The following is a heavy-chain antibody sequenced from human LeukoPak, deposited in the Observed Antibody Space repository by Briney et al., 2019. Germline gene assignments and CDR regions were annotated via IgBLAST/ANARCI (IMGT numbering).Heavy chain of an antibody. D-gene: IGHD1-7*01. CDR1: GGTFSSYA. V-gene: IGHV1-18*01. CDR2: ISAYNGNT. Sequence: ASVKVSCKASGGTFSSYAISWVRQAPGQGLEWMGWISAYNGNTNYAQKLQGRVTMTTDTSTSTAYMELRSLRSDDTAVYYCARGGRYNWNYGRTFDIWGQGTMVTVSS. CDR3: ARGGRYNWNYGRTFDI. J-gene: IGHJ3*02.